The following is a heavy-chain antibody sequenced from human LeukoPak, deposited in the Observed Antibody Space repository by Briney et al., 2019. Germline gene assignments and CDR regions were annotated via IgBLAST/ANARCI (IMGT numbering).Heavy chain of an antibody. J-gene: IGHJ4*02. V-gene: IGHV4-59*08. CDR2: IYYSGST. D-gene: IGHD1-26*01. Sequence: AETLSLTCTVSGGSISSYYGSCIRQPPGKGREWIGYIYYSGSTNYTPSLKSRVTISVDTSKNQFSLKLSSVTAADTAVYYCARSDYSGSYFFDYWGQGTLVTVSS. CDR1: GGSISSYY. CDR3: ARSDYSGSYFFDY.